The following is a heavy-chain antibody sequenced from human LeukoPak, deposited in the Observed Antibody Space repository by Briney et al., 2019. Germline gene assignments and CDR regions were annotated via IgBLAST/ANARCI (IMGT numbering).Heavy chain of an antibody. D-gene: IGHD3-3*01. V-gene: IGHV4-59*01. J-gene: IGHJ4*02. CDR1: GGSISSYY. Sequence: PSETLSLTCTVSGGSISSYYWSWIRQPPGKGLEWIGYIYYSGSTNYNPSLKSRVTISVDTSKNQFSLKLSSVTAADTAVYYCARGDFWSGYSYFDYWGQGTLVTVSS. CDR2: IYYSGST. CDR3: ARGDFWSGYSYFDY.